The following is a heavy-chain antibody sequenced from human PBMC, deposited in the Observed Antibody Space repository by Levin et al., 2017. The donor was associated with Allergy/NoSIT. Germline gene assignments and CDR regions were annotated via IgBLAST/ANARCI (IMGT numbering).Heavy chain of an antibody. CDR1: GGSISSSSYY. Sequence: PSETLSLTCTVSGGSISSSSYYWGWIRQPPGKGLEWIGSIYYSGSTYYNPSLKSRVTISVDTSKNQFSLKLSSVTAADTAVYYCASQYRQYYDILTGYYKDGFDYWGQGTLVTVSS. J-gene: IGHJ4*02. CDR2: IYYSGST. V-gene: IGHV4-39*01. D-gene: IGHD3-9*01. CDR3: ASQYRQYYDILTGYYKDGFDY.